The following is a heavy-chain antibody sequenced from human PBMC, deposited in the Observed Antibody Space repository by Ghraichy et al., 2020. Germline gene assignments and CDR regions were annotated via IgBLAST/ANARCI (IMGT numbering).Heavy chain of an antibody. V-gene: IGHV4-34*01. J-gene: IGHJ6*02. Sequence: GSLRLSCAVYGGSFSGYYWSWIRQPPGKGLEWIGEINHSGSTNYNPSLKSRVTISVDTSKNQFSLKLSSVTAADTAVYYCARGLGPSYYYYGLDVWGQGTTVTVSS. CDR2: INHSGST. CDR1: GGSFSGYY. CDR3: ARGLGPSYYYYGLDV.